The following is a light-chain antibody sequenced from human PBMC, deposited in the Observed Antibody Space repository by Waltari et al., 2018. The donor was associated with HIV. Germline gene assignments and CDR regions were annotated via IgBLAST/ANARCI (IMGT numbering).Light chain of an antibody. CDR3: SSYAGSYTWL. Sequence: QSALTQPRSVSGSPGQSVTISCTGTSNDAGGYQYVPWYQKHPGKAPKLIIFDCTQRPSGVPDRFSRSKSGNTASLTISGLQAADEADFYCSSYAGSYTWLFGGGTKVTVL. V-gene: IGLV2-11*01. CDR2: DCT. CDR1: SNDAGGYQY. J-gene: IGLJ3*02.